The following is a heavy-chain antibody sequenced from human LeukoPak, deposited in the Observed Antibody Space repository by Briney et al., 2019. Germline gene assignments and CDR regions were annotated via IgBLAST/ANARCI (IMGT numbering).Heavy chain of an antibody. Sequence: PGGSLRLSGAASAFTFSSYGMHWVRQVPGKGLEWVSGIGAGGVDTYYADSVKGRFTISRDNSKNTLYLQMNSLRAEDTAIYYCAKRGYFEDWGQGTLVTVSS. CDR1: AFTFSSYG. V-gene: IGHV3-23*01. D-gene: IGHD3-10*01. CDR2: IGAGGVDT. J-gene: IGHJ4*02. CDR3: AKRGYFED.